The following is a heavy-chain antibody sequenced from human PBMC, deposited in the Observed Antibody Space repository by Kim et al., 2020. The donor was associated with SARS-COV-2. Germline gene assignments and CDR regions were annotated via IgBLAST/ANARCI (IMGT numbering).Heavy chain of an antibody. D-gene: IGHD4-17*01. CDR1: VFTFSSYG. CDR3: ARDLIGGYGDYTPFDY. V-gene: IGHV3-33*01. CDR2: IWYDGSNK. Sequence: GGSLRLSCAASVFTFSSYGMHWVRQAPGKGLEWVAVIWYDGSNKYYADSVKGRFTISRDNSKNTLYLQMNSLRAEDTAVYYCARDLIGGYGDYTPFDYWGQGTLVTVSS. J-gene: IGHJ4*02.